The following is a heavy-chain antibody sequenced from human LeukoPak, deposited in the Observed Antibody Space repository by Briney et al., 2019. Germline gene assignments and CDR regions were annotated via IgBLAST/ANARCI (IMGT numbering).Heavy chain of an antibody. CDR2: IIPILVIA. CDR3: ARDWVMITFGGVNPWFDP. D-gene: IGHD3-16*01. CDR1: GGTFSSYA. V-gene: IGHV1-69*04. Sequence: SSVKVSRKASGGTFSSYAISWVRQAPAQGREWMGRIIPILVIANYAQKFQGRVTNTADKSTSTDYMELSSLKSEDTAVDYCARDWVMITFGGVNPWFDPWGQGTLVTVSS. J-gene: IGHJ5*02.